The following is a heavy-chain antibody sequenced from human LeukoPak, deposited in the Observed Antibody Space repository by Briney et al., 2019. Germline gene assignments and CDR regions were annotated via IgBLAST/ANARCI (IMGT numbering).Heavy chain of an antibody. V-gene: IGHV3-21*01. D-gene: IGHD1-26*01. CDR1: GFTFSSYS. CDR3: ARDPYSGTGF. Sequence: KPGGSLRLSCAASGFTFSSYSMNWVRQAPGKGLEWVSSISSSSSYIYYADSVKGRFTISRDNAKNSLYLQMSSLRAEDTAMYHRARDPYSGTGFWGQGTLVTASS. J-gene: IGHJ4*02. CDR2: ISSSSSYI.